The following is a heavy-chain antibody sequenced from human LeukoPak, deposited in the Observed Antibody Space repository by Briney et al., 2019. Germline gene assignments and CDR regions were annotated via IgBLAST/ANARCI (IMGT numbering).Heavy chain of an antibody. J-gene: IGHJ4*02. CDR1: GLTFSTYS. Sequence: GGSQRLSCAASGLTFSTYSMNWVRQAPGKGLEWVSYNSSTRGTIYDADSVKGRFTIARDNTKNSHYIQINSLKSDDTAVYYCARDYYESKGQRADYWGQGTLVTVSS. CDR2: NSSTRGTI. D-gene: IGHD3-22*01. V-gene: IGHV3-48*01. CDR3: ARDYYESKGQRADY.